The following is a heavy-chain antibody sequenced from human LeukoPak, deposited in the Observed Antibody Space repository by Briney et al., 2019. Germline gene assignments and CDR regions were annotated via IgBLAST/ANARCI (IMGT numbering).Heavy chain of an antibody. CDR1: GFTFSSYS. D-gene: IGHD6-19*01. V-gene: IGHV3-23*01. J-gene: IGHJ1*01. CDR2: ISGSGGST. Sequence: GGSLRLSCAASGFTFSSYSMNWVRQPPGKGLEWVSAISGSGGSTYYADSVKGRFTISRDNSKNTLYLQMNSLRAEDTAVYYCAKDLWQWPQYFQHWGQGTLVTVSS. CDR3: AKDLWQWPQYFQH.